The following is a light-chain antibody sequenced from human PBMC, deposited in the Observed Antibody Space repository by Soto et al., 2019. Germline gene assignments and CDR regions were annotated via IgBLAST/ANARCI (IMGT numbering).Light chain of an antibody. CDR3: NSFTTSSTYV. V-gene: IGLV2-18*02. CDR2: EVS. J-gene: IGLJ1*01. CDR1: SSDVGSYNR. Sequence: QSALTQPPSVSGSPGQSVTISCTGTSSDVGSYNRVSWYRQPPGTAPKLMIYEVSNRPSGVPDRSSGSKSGNTASLTISGLQAEDEADYYCNSFTTSSTYVFGTGTKVTVL.